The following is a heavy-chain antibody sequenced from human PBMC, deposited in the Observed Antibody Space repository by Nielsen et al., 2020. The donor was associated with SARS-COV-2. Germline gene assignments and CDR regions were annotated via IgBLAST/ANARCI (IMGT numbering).Heavy chain of an antibody. V-gene: IGHV3-30*03. CDR3: ARQVTIYMNEVSGMDV. CDR1: EISFSSYG. J-gene: IGHJ6*02. D-gene: IGHD3-9*01. CDR2: TSYDGRDK. Sequence: GESLKISCVASEISFSSYGMHWVRQAPGKGLDWVAFTSYDGRDKFYADSVRGRFIVSRDNFRNTLSLHMDSLRTEDTAVYFCARQVTIYMNEVSGMDVWGQGTTVTVSS.